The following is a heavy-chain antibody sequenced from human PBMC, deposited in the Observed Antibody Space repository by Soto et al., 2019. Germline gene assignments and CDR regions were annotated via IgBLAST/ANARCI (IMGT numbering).Heavy chain of an antibody. J-gene: IGHJ4*02. CDR1: GFNVRSNY. V-gene: IGHV3-66*01. CDR3: ARDCSSWYYFDY. Sequence: GGSHRLSSAASGFNVRSNYMNWVRQAPGKGLEWVSVIYSGGSTYYADSVRGRFTISRDNSKNTLYLQMNSLRAEDTAVYYCARDCSSWYYFDYWGQGTLVTVSS. CDR2: IYSGGST. D-gene: IGHD6-13*01.